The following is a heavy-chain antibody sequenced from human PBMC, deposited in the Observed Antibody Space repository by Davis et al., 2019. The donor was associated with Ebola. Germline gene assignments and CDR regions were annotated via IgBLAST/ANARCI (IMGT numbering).Heavy chain of an antibody. CDR1: GFTFSSYS. D-gene: IGHD5-18*01. V-gene: IGHV3-43*01. J-gene: IGHJ4*02. CDR2: ISWDGGST. Sequence: GESLKISCAASGFTFSSYSMNWVRQAPGKGLEWVSLISWDGGSTYYADSVKGRFTISRDNSKNSLYLQMNSLRTEDTALYYCAKGGGLYSYGEGIDYWGQGTLVTVSS. CDR3: AKGGGLYSYGEGIDY.